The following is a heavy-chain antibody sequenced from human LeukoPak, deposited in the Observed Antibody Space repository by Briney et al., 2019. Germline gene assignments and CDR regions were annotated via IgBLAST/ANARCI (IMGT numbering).Heavy chain of an antibody. Sequence: GGSLRLSCAASGFTFSSYSMNWVRQAPGEGLEWVSSISSSSSYIYYADSVKGRFTISRDNAKNTLYLQMNSLSAEDTAVYYCARDPHDYGDRDFEYWGTGALVTVS. CDR1: GFTFSSYS. CDR2: ISSSSSYI. J-gene: IGHJ4*02. V-gene: IGHV3-21*01. D-gene: IGHD4-17*01. CDR3: ARDPHDYGDRDFEY.